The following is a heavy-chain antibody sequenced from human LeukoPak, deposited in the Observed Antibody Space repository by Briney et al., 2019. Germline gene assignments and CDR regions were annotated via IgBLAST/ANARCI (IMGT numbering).Heavy chain of an antibody. CDR1: GFTFSSYS. CDR2: ISSSSYI. D-gene: IGHD6-19*01. J-gene: IGHJ4*02. CDR3: ARETIAVAGRYFDY. V-gene: IGHV3-21*01. Sequence: GGSLRLSCAASGFTFSSYSMNWVRQAPGKGLEWVSSISSSSYIYYADSVKGRFTISRDNAKNSLYLQMNSLRAEDTAVYYCARETIAVAGRYFDYWGQGTLVTVSS.